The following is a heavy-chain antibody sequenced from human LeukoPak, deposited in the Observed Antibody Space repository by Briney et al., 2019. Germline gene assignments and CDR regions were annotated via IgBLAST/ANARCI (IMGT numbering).Heavy chain of an antibody. V-gene: IGHV3-23*01. CDR3: AKVAARRDYEAYFEY. CDR1: GFTFSIYA. Sequence: GGSLRLSCAASGFTFSIYAMSWVRQAPGKGLEWVAAISSSGGTTYYADSMRGRFSISRDNSKSMLHLEMSSLRADDTAVYYCAKVAARRDYEAYFEYWGQGTQVTVSS. D-gene: IGHD5-24*01. CDR2: ISSSGGTT. J-gene: IGHJ4*02.